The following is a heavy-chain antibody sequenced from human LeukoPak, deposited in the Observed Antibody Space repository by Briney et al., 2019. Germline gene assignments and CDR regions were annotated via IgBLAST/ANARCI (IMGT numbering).Heavy chain of an antibody. J-gene: IGHJ4*02. CDR2: IYHSGST. D-gene: IGHD3-9*01. Sequence: SETLSLTCAVSGGSISSGGYSWSWIRQPPGKGLEWIGYIYHSGSTYYNPSLKSRVTISVDTSKNQFSLKLSSVTAADTAVYYCARHAISYDILTGYFPDYFDYWGQGTLVTVSS. V-gene: IGHV4-30-2*01. CDR3: ARHAISYDILTGYFPDYFDY. CDR1: GGSISSGGYS.